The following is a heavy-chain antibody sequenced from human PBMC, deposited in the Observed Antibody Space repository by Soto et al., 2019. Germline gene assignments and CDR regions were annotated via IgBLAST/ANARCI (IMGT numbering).Heavy chain of an antibody. V-gene: IGHV4-59*01. CDR1: GGSISSYY. J-gene: IGHJ6*02. D-gene: IGHD6-19*01. Sequence: SETLSLTCTVSGGSISSYYWSWIRQPPGKGLEWIGYIYYSGSTNYNPSLKSRVTISVDTSRNQFSLKLSSVTAADTAVYYCARAGAVAGSPLYYYYGMDVWGQGTTVTVSS. CDR2: IYYSGST. CDR3: ARAGAVAGSPLYYYYGMDV.